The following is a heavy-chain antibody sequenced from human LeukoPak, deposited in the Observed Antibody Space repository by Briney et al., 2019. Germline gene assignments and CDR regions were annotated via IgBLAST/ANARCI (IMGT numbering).Heavy chain of an antibody. CDR1: GGSISSSSYY. J-gene: IGHJ5*02. CDR3: ARRYCSGGSCYSDNWFDP. D-gene: IGHD2-15*01. CDR2: IYYSGST. V-gene: IGHV4-39*01. Sequence: SETLSLTCTVSGGSISSSSYYWGWFRQPPGKGREWIGSIYYSGSTYYTPSLRSRVTISVDTSKTQFSLKLSSVTAADTAVYYCARRYCSGGSCYSDNWFDPWGQGTLVTVSS.